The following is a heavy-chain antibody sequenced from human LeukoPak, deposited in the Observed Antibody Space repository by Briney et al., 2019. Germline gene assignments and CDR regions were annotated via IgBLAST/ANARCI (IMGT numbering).Heavy chain of an antibody. D-gene: IGHD6-13*01. V-gene: IGHV1-69*05. Sequence: VASVKVSCKASGGTFSSYAISWVRQAPGQGLEWMGGIIPIFGTANYAQKFQGRVTITTDESTSTAYMELSSLRSEDTAVYYCARGIYYYYYMEVWGKGTTVTVSS. CDR2: IIPIFGTA. CDR1: GGTFSSYA. CDR3: ARGIYYYYYMEV. J-gene: IGHJ6*03.